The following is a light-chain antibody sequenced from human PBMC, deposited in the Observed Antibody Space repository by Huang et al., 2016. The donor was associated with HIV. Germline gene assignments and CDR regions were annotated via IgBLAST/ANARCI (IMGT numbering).Light chain of an antibody. J-gene: IGKJ4*01. V-gene: IGKV3-11*01. Sequence: IVLTQTPASLSLSAGERATLSCRASQSVSHYLAWYQHKPGQPPRLLIYGAARRATDIPARFNGSGSGTDFTLTISSLEAEDSALYYCQESDTWPRLTLGGGTKVEIK. CDR2: GAA. CDR3: QESDTWPRLT. CDR1: QSVSHY.